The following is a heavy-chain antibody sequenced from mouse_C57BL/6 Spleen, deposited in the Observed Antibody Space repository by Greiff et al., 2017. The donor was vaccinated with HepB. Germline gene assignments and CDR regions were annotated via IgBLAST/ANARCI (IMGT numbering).Heavy chain of an antibody. CDR3: ARGPLDTLYFDY. CDR2: IYPGGGYT. Sequence: QVQLQESGAELVRPGTSVKMSCKASGYTFTNYWIGWAKQRPGHGLEWIGDIYPGGGYTNYNEKFKGKATLTADKSSSTAYMQFSSLTSEDSAIYYCARGPLDTLYFDYWGQGTTLTVSS. D-gene: IGHD3-2*01. CDR1: GYTFTNYW. J-gene: IGHJ2*01. V-gene: IGHV1-63*01.